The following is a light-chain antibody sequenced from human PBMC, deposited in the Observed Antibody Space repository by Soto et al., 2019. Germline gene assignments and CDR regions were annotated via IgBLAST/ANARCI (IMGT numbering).Light chain of an antibody. CDR3: QQYSTYSWT. J-gene: IGKJ1*01. Sequence: DIQMTQSPSTLSASVGDRVTITCRASQSISSWLAWYQQKPGKAPKLLISAASTLQSGVPSRFSGSGSETEFTLTITSLQPEDSATYYCQQYSTYSWTFGQGTKVDIK. CDR2: AAS. V-gene: IGKV1-5*01. CDR1: QSISSW.